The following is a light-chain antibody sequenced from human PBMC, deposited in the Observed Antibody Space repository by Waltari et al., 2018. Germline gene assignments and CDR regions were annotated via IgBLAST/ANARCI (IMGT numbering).Light chain of an antibody. Sequence: EIVLTQSPATLSLSPGERATLSCRASQSVSTFLAWYQQKPGQAPRLLIYHASNRATGIPARFSGRVSGTNFTLTISSLEPEDFAVYCCQQRANWPPLSFGGGTRVEIK. CDR2: HAS. CDR3: QQRANWPPLS. J-gene: IGKJ4*01. CDR1: QSVSTF. V-gene: IGKV3-11*01.